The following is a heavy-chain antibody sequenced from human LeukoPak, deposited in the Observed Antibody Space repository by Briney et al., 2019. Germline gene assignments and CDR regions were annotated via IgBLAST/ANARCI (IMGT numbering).Heavy chain of an antibody. CDR1: GYSFTSYW. V-gene: IGHV5-51*01. CDR2: IYPGDSDT. J-gene: IGHJ6*02. Sequence: PGESLKISCKGSGYSFTSYWIGWVRQMPGKGLEWMGIIYPGDSDTRYSPSFQGQVTISADKSISTAYLQWSSLKASDTAMYYCARQGTTVTSSLYYYYYYGMGVWGQGTTVTVSS. CDR3: ARQGTTVTSSLYYYYYYGMGV. D-gene: IGHD4-17*01.